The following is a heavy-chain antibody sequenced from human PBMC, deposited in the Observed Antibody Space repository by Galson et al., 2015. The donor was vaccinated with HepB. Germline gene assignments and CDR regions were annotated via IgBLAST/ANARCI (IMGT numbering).Heavy chain of an antibody. Sequence: SLRLSCAASGFTFSSYSINWVRQAPGKGLEWVSYISSSSDTIYYADSVKGRFTISRDNAKNSLYLQMNSLSADDTAVNYCARDRGGSGSYLTYYNGMDVWGQGTTVTVSS. CDR1: GFTFSSYS. J-gene: IGHJ6*02. V-gene: IGHV3-48*04. D-gene: IGHD3-10*01. CDR3: ARDRGGSGSYLTYYNGMDV. CDR2: ISSSSDTI.